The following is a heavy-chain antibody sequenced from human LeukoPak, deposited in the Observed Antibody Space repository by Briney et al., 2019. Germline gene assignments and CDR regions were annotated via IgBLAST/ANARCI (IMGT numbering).Heavy chain of an antibody. CDR3: TRENGSQHGNEH. D-gene: IGHD1-26*01. J-gene: IGHJ4*02. Sequence: GASVKVSCKASGYTFTSYYMHWVRQAPGQGLEWMGIINPSGGSTSYAQKFQGRVTMTGDTSISTAYMELSSLRSDDTALYYCTRENGSQHGNEHWGQGTLVTVSS. CDR2: INPSGGST. V-gene: IGHV1-46*01. CDR1: GYTFTSYY.